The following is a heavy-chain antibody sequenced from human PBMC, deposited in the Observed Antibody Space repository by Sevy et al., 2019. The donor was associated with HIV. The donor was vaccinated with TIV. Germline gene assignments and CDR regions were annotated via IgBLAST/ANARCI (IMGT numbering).Heavy chain of an antibody. J-gene: IGHJ4*02. V-gene: IGHV1-69*13. CDR2: IIPLFDTT. D-gene: IGHD3-9*01. CDR3: TRAFPNILTGYYDY. Sequence: ASVKVSCKASGDTFSIYGISWVRQAPGQGLEWMGGIIPLFDTTNNAQKFHDRVTFTADESTSTAYKELSSLRSEDTAMYYCTRAFPNILTGYYDYWGQGTLVTVSS. CDR1: GDTFSIYG.